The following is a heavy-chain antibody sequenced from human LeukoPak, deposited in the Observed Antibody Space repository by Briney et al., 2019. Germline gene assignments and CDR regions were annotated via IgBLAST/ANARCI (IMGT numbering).Heavy chain of an antibody. CDR2: IGTSAGDR. CDR1: GFTFTSSA. J-gene: IGHJ4*02. V-gene: IGHV3-23*01. Sequence: GGSLRLSCAASGFTFTSSAMTWVRQAPGKGLEWVSSIGTSAGDRYYADSVKGRFTISRDNSKNTLYLQMNSLRAEDTAVYYCARTSSSAWNREVDYWGQGTLVTVSS. D-gene: IGHD3-22*01. CDR3: ARTSSSAWNREVDY.